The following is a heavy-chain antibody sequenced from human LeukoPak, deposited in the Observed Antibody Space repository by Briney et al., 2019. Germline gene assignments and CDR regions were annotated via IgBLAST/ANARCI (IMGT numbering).Heavy chain of an antibody. Sequence: PSETLSLTCTVSGGSISSSSYYWDWIRQPPGKGLEWIGYIYYSGSTNYNPSLKSRVTISVDTSKNQFSLKLSSVTAADTAVYYCARVTNRVVYAGHFDYWGQGTLVTVSS. CDR1: GGSISSSSYY. CDR2: IYYSGST. CDR3: ARVTNRVVYAGHFDY. J-gene: IGHJ4*02. D-gene: IGHD2-8*02. V-gene: IGHV4-61*05.